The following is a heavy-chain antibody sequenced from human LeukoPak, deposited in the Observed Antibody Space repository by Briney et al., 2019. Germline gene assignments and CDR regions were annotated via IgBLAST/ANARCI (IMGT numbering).Heavy chain of an antibody. CDR1: GDSITSSA. Sequence: ETLSLTCTVSGDSITSSAFYWGWIRQAPGKGLEWVSAISGSGGSTYYADSVKGRFTISRDNSKNTLYLQMNSLRAEDTAVYYCAKDPTGIAVAGDYFDYWGQGTLVTVSS. V-gene: IGHV3-23*01. J-gene: IGHJ4*02. D-gene: IGHD6-19*01. CDR3: AKDPTGIAVAGDYFDY. CDR2: ISGSGGST.